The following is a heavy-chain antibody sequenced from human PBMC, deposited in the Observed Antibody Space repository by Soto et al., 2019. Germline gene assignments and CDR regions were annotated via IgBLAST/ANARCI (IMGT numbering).Heavy chain of an antibody. CDR2: IWYDGSNK. V-gene: IGHV3-33*01. J-gene: IGHJ5*02. CDR1: GFTFSSYG. CDR3: ARGPLEPADNWFDP. Sequence: GGSLRLSCAASGFTFSSYGMHWVRQAPGKGLEWVAVIWYDGSNKYYADSVKGRFTISRDNSKNTLYLQMNSLRAEDTAVYYCARGPLEPADNWFDPWGQGTLVTVSS.